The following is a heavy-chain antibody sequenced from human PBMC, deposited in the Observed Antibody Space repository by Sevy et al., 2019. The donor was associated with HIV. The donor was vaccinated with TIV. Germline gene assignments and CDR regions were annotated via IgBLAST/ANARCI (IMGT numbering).Heavy chain of an antibody. Sequence: GESLKISCAASGFTFSSYAMHWVRQAPGKGLEWVAVISYDGSNKYYADSVKGRFTISRDNAKNSLFLQMNSLRADDTAVYYCARTGIGISGLTGAMDVWGQGTTVTVSS. CDR3: ARTGIGISGLTGAMDV. J-gene: IGHJ6*02. CDR1: GFTFSSYA. V-gene: IGHV3-30*04. CDR2: ISYDGSNK. D-gene: IGHD2-15*01.